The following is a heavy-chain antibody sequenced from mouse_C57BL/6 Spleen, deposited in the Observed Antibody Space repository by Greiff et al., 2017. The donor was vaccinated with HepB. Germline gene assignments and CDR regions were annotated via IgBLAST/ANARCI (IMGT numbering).Heavy chain of an antibody. CDR1: GFTFSSYA. D-gene: IGHD1-1*01. J-gene: IGHJ2*01. CDR3: ARDARFITTVVAYYFDY. CDR2: ISDGGSYT. V-gene: IGHV5-4*01. Sequence: EVKLMESGGGLVKPGGSLKLSCAASGFTFSSYAMSWVRQTPEKRLEWVATISDGGSYTYYPDNVKGRFTISRDNAKNNLYLQMSHLKSEDTAMYYCARDARFITTVVAYYFDYWGQGTTLTVSS.